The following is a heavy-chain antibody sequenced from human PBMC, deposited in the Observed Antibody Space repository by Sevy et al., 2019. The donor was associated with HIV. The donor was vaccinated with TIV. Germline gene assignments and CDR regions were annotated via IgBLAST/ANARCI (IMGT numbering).Heavy chain of an antibody. J-gene: IGHJ4*02. Sequence: ASVKVSCRVSGYSLTDLSMHWVRQAPGRGLEWMGGFDPADNQTFYAQKFQARVTMTEDTSTGTAYMELSSLRSEDTAVYYCATLYSGYFHFDYWGQGTLVTVSS. CDR1: GYSLTDLS. V-gene: IGHV1-24*01. D-gene: IGHD3-22*01. CDR2: FDPADNQT. CDR3: ATLYSGYFHFDY.